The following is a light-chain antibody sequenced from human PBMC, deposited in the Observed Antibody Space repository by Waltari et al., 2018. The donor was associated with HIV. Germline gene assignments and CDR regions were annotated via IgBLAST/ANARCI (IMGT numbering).Light chain of an antibody. CDR2: SNY. CDR1: SSTIGSDT. Sequence: QSVLTQPPSASGAPGQRVPISCSGSSSTIGSDTVSWYQQVPGTAPKFLIYSNYHRPSGVPDRFSGSKSGTSASLAISGLQSEDEADYYCAAWDGNGHWVFGGGTKLTVL. J-gene: IGLJ3*02. CDR3: AAWDGNGHWV. V-gene: IGLV1-44*01.